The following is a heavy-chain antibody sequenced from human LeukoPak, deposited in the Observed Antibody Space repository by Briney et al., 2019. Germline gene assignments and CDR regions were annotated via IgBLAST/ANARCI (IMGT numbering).Heavy chain of an antibody. CDR3: TTDLDY. CDR1: GYTLNELS. J-gene: IGHJ4*02. CDR2: FDPEDGET. Sequence: ASVKVSCKASGYTLNELSIHWARQAPGKGLEWMGGFDPEDGETIYAQKFRGRLTMTEDTSTDTAYMELSSLRSDDTAVYYCTTDLDYWGQGSLVTVSS. V-gene: IGHV1-24*01.